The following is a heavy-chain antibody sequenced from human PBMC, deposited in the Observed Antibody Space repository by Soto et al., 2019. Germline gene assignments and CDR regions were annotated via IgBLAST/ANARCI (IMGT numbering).Heavy chain of an antibody. CDR3: ARTPEGSWPNWFGP. V-gene: IGHV4-4*08. Sequence: PSETLSLTCTVSGDSINYYYWSWIRQSPEKGLEWIGYIYSRGSTSYSPYFKSRVTISVDTSKNQFSLKLTSVTAADTAVYYCARTPEGSWPNWFGPWGQGILVT. D-gene: IGHD6-13*01. CDR1: GDSINYYY. CDR2: IYSRGST. J-gene: IGHJ5*02.